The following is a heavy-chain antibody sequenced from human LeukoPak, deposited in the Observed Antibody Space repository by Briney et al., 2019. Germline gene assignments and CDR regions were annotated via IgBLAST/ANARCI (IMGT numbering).Heavy chain of an antibody. CDR1: GFTFGSYA. D-gene: IGHD2-21*02. Sequence: GGSLRLSCAASGFTFGSYAMSWVRQAPGKGLEWVSAISGSGGSTYYADSVKGRFTISRDNSKNTLYLQMNSLRAEDTAVYYCAKGIHIVVMTAILFYWGQGTLVTVSS. V-gene: IGHV3-23*01. CDR2: ISGSGGST. CDR3: AKGIHIVVMTAILFY. J-gene: IGHJ4*02.